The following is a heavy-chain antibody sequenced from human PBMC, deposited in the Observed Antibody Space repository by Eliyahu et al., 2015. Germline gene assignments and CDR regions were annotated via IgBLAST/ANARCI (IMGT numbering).Heavy chain of an antibody. CDR2: ISWNSGSI. Sequence: EVQLVESGGGLVQPGRSLRLSCAASGFTFVDYAMHWVRQAPGKGLEWVSGISWNSGSIGYADSVKGRFTISRDNAKNSLYLQMNSLRAEDTALYYCAKGTYGDYNYYYGMDVWGQGTTVTVSS. J-gene: IGHJ6*02. CDR1: GFTFVDYA. D-gene: IGHD4-17*01. CDR3: AKGTYGDYNYYYGMDV. V-gene: IGHV3-9*01.